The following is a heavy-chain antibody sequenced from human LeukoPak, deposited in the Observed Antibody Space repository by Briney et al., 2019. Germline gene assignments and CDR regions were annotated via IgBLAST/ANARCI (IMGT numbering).Heavy chain of an antibody. CDR3: AKDAIGGDSSSFDI. Sequence: GGSLRLSCAASGFTFSDYYMSWIRQPPGKGLEWVSYISSSGSTIYYADSVKGRFTISRDNAKNTLYLQMNSLRAEDTAVYYCAKDAIGGDSSSFDIWGQGTMVTVSS. CDR2: ISSSGSTI. J-gene: IGHJ3*02. D-gene: IGHD6-13*01. CDR1: GFTFSDYY. V-gene: IGHV3-11*04.